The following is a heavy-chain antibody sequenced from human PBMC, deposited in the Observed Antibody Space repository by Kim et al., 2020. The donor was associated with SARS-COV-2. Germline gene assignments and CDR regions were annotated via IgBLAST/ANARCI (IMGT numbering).Heavy chain of an antibody. Sequence: GGSLRLSCAASGFTFSTYAMHWVRQSPGKGLEWVAVISYDGSHKYYADSVKGRFTISRDNSKNTLYLEMNSLTAEDTAVYYCASHPYCSSTTCVYWGQGT. D-gene: IGHD2-2*01. CDR3: ASHPYCSSTTCVY. J-gene: IGHJ4*02. CDR1: GFTFSTYA. V-gene: IGHV3-30*03. CDR2: ISYDGSHK.